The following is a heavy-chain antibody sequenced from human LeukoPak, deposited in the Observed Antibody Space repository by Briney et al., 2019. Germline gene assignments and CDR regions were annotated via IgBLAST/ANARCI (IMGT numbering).Heavy chain of an antibody. Sequence: PGGSLRLSCAASGFTFDDYAMHWVRQAPGKGLEWVSGISWNSGSIGYADSVKGRFTISRDNAKNSLYLQMNSLRAEDTALYYCAKVMASSSWYGYDYWGQGTLATVSS. CDR3: AKVMASSSWYGYDY. CDR2: ISWNSGSI. CDR1: GFTFDDYA. D-gene: IGHD6-13*01. J-gene: IGHJ4*02. V-gene: IGHV3-9*01.